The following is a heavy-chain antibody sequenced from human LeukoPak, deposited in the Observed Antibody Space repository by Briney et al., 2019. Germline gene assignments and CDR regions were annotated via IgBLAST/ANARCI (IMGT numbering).Heavy chain of an antibody. CDR3: ARSIGSGYDPRNFDY. CDR2: ISSSSYI. Sequence: GGSLRLSCAASGFTFSSYSMNWVRQAPGKGLEWVSSISSSSYIYYADSVKGRFTISRDNAKNSLYLQMNSLRAEDTAVYYCARSIGSGYDPRNFDYWGQGTLVTVSS. J-gene: IGHJ4*02. D-gene: IGHD5-12*01. V-gene: IGHV3-21*01. CDR1: GFTFSSYS.